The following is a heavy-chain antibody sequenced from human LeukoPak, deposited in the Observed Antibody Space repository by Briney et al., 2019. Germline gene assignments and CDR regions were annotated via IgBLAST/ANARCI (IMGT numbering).Heavy chain of an antibody. D-gene: IGHD3-9*01. CDR3: TRGPQTYYDILTGLSF. CDR1: GGSFSGYY. J-gene: IGHJ4*02. CDR2: INHSGST. V-gene: IGHV4-34*01. Sequence: SETLSLTCAVYGGSFSGYYWSWIRQPPGKGLEWIGEINHSGSTNYNPSRKSRVTISGDTSKKQFSLKLSSVTAADTAVYYCTRGPQTYYDILTGLSFWGQGTLVTVSS.